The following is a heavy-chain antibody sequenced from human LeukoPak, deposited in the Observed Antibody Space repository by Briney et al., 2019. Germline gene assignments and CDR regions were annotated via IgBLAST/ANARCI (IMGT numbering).Heavy chain of an antibody. V-gene: IGHV4-39*07. CDR2: IYHSGST. D-gene: IGHD3-9*01. CDR3: ARIRYFDWSFDY. CDR1: GGSISSSSYY. J-gene: IGHJ4*02. Sequence: SETLSLTCTVSGGSISSSSYYWGWIRQPPGKGLEWIGSIYHSGSTYYNPSLKSRVTISVDTSKNQFSLKLSSVTAADTAVYYCARIRYFDWSFDYWGQGTLVTVSS.